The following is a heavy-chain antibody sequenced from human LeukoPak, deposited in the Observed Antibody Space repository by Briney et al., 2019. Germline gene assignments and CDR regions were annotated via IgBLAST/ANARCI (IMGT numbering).Heavy chain of an antibody. J-gene: IGHJ3*02. V-gene: IGHV4-31*03. CDR2: IYYSGST. D-gene: IGHD3-10*01. CDR1: GGSISSGGYY. CDR3: ARDHARYGSGSYRAFDI. Sequence: PSETLSLTCTVSGGSISSGGYYWSWIRQHPGKGLEWIGYIYYSGSTYYNPSLKSRVTISVDTSKNQFSLKLSSVTAADTAVYYYARDHARYGSGSYRAFDIWGQGTMVTVSS.